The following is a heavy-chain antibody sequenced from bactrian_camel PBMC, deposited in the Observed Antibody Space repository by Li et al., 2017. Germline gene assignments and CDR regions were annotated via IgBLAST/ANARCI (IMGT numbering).Heavy chain of an antibody. D-gene: IGHD6*01. CDR2: IDTDGIT. J-gene: IGHJ6*01. CDR3: ATDSLAVVGGTDRTYFYPEFFGY. CDR1: GYSDASYC. Sequence: HVQLVESGGGSVQVGGSLRLSCSAAGYSDASYCMGWFRQATNSEREGVAVIDTDGITTYADSVKGRFTISRDNAKNTVYLQMNSLKSEDTALYYCATDSLAVVGGTDRTYFYPEFFGYWGQGTQVTVS. V-gene: IGHV3S55*01.